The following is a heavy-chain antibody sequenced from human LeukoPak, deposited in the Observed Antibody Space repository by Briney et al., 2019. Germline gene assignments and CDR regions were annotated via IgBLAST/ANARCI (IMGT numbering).Heavy chain of an antibody. CDR2: IYSRGNT. J-gene: IGHJ4*02. V-gene: IGHV4-39*01. D-gene: IGHD3-22*01. CDR1: GDSISSSNYY. CDR3: ARHGQYYDSSGYYRFDQ. Sequence: SETLSLTCTVSGDSISSSNYYWGCIRQPPGRGLEWIAGIYSRGNTYYNPSLKSRVTISVDTSKDQFSLKLTSVTAADTAVFYCARHGQYYDSSGYYRFDQWGQGTLVTVSS.